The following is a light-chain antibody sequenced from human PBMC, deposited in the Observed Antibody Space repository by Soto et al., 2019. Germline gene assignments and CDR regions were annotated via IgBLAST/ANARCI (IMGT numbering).Light chain of an antibody. CDR3: QQRSNWPGA. CDR2: AAS. V-gene: IGKV3-11*01. CDR1: QTVGSS. J-gene: IGKJ2*01. Sequence: ETILTQSPATLSLSPGERATLSCRARQTVGSSLAWYQQKPGQAPRLLIYAASIRATGIPARFSGSGSGTDFTLTISILEPEDFAIYYCQQRSNWPGAFGQGTKLEIK.